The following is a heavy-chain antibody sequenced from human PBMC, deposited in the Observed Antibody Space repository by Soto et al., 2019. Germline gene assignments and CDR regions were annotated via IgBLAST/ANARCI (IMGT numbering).Heavy chain of an antibody. CDR1: GFTFSSYS. Sequence: EVQLVESGGGLVKPGGSLRLSCAASGFTFSSYSMNWVRQAPGKGLEWVSSISSSSSYIYYADSVKGRFTISRDNAKNSLYLQMNSLRAEDTAVYYCARWGGFYCSSTSCYPTRGQGTLVTVSS. D-gene: IGHD2-2*01. CDR2: ISSSSSYI. V-gene: IGHV3-21*01. J-gene: IGHJ4*02. CDR3: ARWGGFYCSSTSCYPT.